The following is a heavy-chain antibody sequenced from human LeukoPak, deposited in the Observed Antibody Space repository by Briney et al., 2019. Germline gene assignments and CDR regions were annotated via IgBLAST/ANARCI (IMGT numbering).Heavy chain of an antibody. CDR1: GYTFTGYY. CDR3: ARGGARESVFGVANIDY. V-gene: IGHV1-2*02. CDR2: INPNSGGT. D-gene: IGHD3-3*01. Sequence: ASVKVSCKASGYTFTGYYMHWVRQAPGQGLEWMGWINPNSGGTNYAQKFQGRVTMTRDTSISIAYMELSRLRSDDTAVYYCARGGARESVFGVANIDYWGQGTLVSVSS. J-gene: IGHJ4*02.